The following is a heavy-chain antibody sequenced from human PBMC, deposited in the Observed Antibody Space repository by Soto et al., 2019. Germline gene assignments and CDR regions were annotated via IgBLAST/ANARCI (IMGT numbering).Heavy chain of an antibody. CDR2: ISGEGGTT. J-gene: IGHJ4*02. V-gene: IGHV3-23*01. D-gene: IGHD2-8*02. Sequence: PGESLKISCAASGFTFSSYAMSWVRQTPGTGLEWVSAISGEGGTTWYADSVKGRFTISRDSSKNTLYLQMNSLRAEDTAIYYCAKGVHTGPLYYFDYWGQGTLVTVSS. CDR1: GFTFSSYA. CDR3: AKGVHTGPLYYFDY.